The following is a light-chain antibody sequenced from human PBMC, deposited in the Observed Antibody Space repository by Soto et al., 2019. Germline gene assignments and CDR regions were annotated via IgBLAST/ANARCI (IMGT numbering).Light chain of an antibody. CDR1: SSDVGGYNY. J-gene: IGLJ2*01. CDR3: SSSTRSATLL. V-gene: IGLV2-14*01. CDR2: EVS. Sequence: QSVLTQPASVSGSPGQSITISCTGTSSDVGGYNYVSWYQQHPGKAPKLMIYEVSNRPSGVSNRFSGSKSGNTASLTISGLQAEDEADYYCSSSTRSATLLFGGVTKLTVL.